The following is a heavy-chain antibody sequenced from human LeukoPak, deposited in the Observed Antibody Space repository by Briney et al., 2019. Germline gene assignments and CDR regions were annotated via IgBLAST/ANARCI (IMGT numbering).Heavy chain of an antibody. V-gene: IGHV3-21*01. J-gene: IGHJ3*02. CDR2: ISSSSSYI. Sequence: GGSLRLSCAASGFTFSSYSMNWVRQAPGRGLEWVSSISSSSSYISYADSVKGRFTISRDNAKNSLYLQMNSLRAEDTAVYYCARSPLRAFDIWGQGTMVTVSS. CDR1: GFTFSSYS. CDR3: ARSPLRAFDI.